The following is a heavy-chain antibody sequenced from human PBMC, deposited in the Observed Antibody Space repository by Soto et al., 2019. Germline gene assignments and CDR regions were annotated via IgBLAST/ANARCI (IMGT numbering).Heavy chain of an antibody. CDR3: AAYYYHRCNS. CDR1: GGSISSSNW. V-gene: IGHV4-4*03. CDR2: MYHSGSA. D-gene: IGHD3-10*01. J-gene: IGHJ4*02. Sequence: PETLSLTCAVSGGSISSSNWWRWVRQPPGKGLEWIGEMYHSGSANYNPSLKSRVTISVDKSKNQFSLKLSSVTAADTALYYSAAYYYHRCNSWGQGTLVTASS.